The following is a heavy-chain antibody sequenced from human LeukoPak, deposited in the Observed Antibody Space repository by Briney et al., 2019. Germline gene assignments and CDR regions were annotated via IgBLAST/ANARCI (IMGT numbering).Heavy chain of an antibody. CDR1: GFTFSSYS. D-gene: IGHD5-12*01. Sequence: PGGSLRLSCAASGFTFSSYSMNWVRQAPGKGLEWVSYISSSSSTIYYADSVKGRFTISRDNAKNSLYLQMNSLRAEDTAVYYCARASYGGYVGYWGQGILVTVSS. CDR2: ISSSSSTI. V-gene: IGHV3-48*01. J-gene: IGHJ4*02. CDR3: ARASYGGYVGY.